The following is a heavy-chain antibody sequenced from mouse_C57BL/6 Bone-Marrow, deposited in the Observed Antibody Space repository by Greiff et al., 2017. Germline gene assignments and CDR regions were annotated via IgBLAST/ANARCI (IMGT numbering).Heavy chain of an antibody. CDR3: ARRPYDYDAWFAY. Sequence: QVQLQQSGPELVKPGASVKISCKASGYAFSSSWMNWVKQRPGKGLEWIGRIYPGDGDTNYNGKFKGKATLTADKSSSTAYMQLSSLTSEDSAVYFCARRPYDYDAWFAYWGQGTLVTVSA. CDR2: IYPGDGDT. D-gene: IGHD2-4*01. V-gene: IGHV1-82*01. J-gene: IGHJ3*01. CDR1: GYAFSSSW.